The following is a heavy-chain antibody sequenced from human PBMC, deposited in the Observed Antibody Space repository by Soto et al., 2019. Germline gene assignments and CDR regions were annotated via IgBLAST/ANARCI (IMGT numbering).Heavy chain of an antibody. Sequence: AASVKVSCKASGGTFSSCAISCVRQAPGQGLEWMGGIIPIFGTANYAQKFQGRVTITADKSTSTAYMELSSLRSEDTAVYYCARDRSNLGIAVEAWGQGTLVTVSS. D-gene: IGHD6-19*01. CDR2: IIPIFGTA. CDR1: GGTFSSCA. V-gene: IGHV1-69*06. CDR3: ARDRSNLGIAVEA. J-gene: IGHJ5*02.